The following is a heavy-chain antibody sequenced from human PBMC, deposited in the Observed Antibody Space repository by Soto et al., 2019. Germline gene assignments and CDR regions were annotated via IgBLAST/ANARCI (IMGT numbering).Heavy chain of an antibody. V-gene: IGHV4-34*01. CDR3: AINERDYGDYGYDYYYRDV. D-gene: IGHD4-17*01. CDR2: INHSGST. CDR1: GGSFSGYY. J-gene: IGHJ6*03. Sequence: SETLSLTCAVYGGSFSGYYWSWIRQPPGKGLEWIGEINHSGSTNYNPSLKSRVTISVDTSKNQFSLKLSSVTAADTAVYYCAINERDYGDYGYDYYYRDVWGKGTTVTVSS.